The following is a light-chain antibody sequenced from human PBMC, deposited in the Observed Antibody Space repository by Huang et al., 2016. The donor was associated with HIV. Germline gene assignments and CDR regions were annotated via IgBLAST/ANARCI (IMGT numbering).Light chain of an antibody. Sequence: EIVMTQSPATLSVSPGERATLACRASQGISNNLAWYQQKPGQAPRLLVYGASTRATGVPVRFSGSGSGTVFTLTISSLQFEDSAVYYCQQYNDWLSLTFGGGTKVGIK. CDR3: QQYNDWLSLT. CDR2: GAS. CDR1: QGISNN. V-gene: IGKV3-15*01. J-gene: IGKJ4*01.